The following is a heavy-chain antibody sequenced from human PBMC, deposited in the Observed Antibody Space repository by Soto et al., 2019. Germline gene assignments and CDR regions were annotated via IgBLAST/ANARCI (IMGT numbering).Heavy chain of an antibody. D-gene: IGHD5-18*01. V-gene: IGHV3-11*01. J-gene: IGHJ3*02. CDR1: GFTFSDYY. CDR2: ISSSRNII. Sequence: PGGSLRLSCAGSGFTFSDYYMTWIRQAPGKGLEWISYISSSRNIIYYADSVKGRFTISRDNAKKSVYLQMNSLRADDTAMYYCARLQPHTAIASGAFDIWGQGTMVTVSS. CDR3: ARLQPHTAIASGAFDI.